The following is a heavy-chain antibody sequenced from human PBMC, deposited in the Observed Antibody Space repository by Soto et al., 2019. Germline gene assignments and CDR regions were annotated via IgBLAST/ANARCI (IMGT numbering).Heavy chain of an antibody. CDR1: GFTFSSYS. D-gene: IGHD6-13*01. Sequence: PGGSLRLSCAASGFTFSSYSMNWVRQAPGKGLEWVSYISSSSSTIYYEDSVKGRFTISRDNAKNSLYLQMNSLRAEDTAVYYCARHPERIAQIGWFDPWGQGTLVTVSS. J-gene: IGHJ5*02. CDR3: ARHPERIAQIGWFDP. CDR2: ISSSSSTI. V-gene: IGHV3-48*01.